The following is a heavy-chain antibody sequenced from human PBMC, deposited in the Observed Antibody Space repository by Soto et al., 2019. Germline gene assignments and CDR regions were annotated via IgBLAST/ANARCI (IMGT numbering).Heavy chain of an antibody. J-gene: IGHJ4*02. CDR1: GGSISSGGYY. D-gene: IGHD2-2*01. V-gene: IGHV4-31*02. CDR2: IYYSGST. CDR3: ARGVVVVPAATFDD. Sequence: SETLSLTCTVSGGSISSGGYYWSWIRQHPGKGLEWIGYIYYSGSTYYNPSLKSRVTISVDTSKNQFSLKLSSVTAADTAVYYCARGVVVVPAATFDDWGQGTRVTVAS.